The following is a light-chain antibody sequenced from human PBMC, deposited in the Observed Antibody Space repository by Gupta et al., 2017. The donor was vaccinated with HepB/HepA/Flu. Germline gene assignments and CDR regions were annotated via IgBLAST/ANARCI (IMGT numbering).Light chain of an antibody. J-gene: IGLJ1*01. Sequence: QSVLTQPPSVSGAPGQRVTISCTGRSSNIGAGYDVHWYQQLPGTAPKLLIYGNSNRPSGVPDRFSGSKSGTSASLAITGLQAEDEADYYCQSYDSSLSGSNVFGTGTKVTVL. CDR3: QSYDSSLSGSNV. V-gene: IGLV1-40*01. CDR2: GNS. CDR1: SSNIGAGYD.